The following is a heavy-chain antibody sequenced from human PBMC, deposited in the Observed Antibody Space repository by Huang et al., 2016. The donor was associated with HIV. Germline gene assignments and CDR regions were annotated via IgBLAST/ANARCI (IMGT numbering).Heavy chain of an antibody. CDR1: GFKFDDYA. CDR3: VKDRRMRGSGWTFFDN. CDR2: ISWNSGDI. J-gene: IGHJ4*02. D-gene: IGHD6-19*01. V-gene: IGHV3-9*01. Sequence: EVQLEEFGGRLVQPGRSLSLSCATYGFKFDDYAMHWGRQVPGGGLGCVLGISWNSGDILDAGSVRGRCAISRDNAVKSLYLQMDSLRREDTALYYCVKDRRMRGSGWTFFDNWGQGTLVDVSS.